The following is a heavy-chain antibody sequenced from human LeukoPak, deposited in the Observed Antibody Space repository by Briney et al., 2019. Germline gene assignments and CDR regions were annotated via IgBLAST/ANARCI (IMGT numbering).Heavy chain of an antibody. V-gene: IGHV4-34*01. J-gene: IGHJ4*02. Sequence: PSETLSLTCAVYGESFSGYYWSWIRQPPGKGLEWIGEINHSGSTNYNPSLKSRVTISVDTSKNQFSLKLSSVTAADTAVYYCARGWESRYFDYWGQGTLVTVSS. D-gene: IGHD1-26*01. CDR1: GESFSGYY. CDR2: INHSGST. CDR3: ARGWESRYFDY.